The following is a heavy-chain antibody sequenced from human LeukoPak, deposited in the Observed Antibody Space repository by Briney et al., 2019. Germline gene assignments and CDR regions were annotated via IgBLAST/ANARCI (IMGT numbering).Heavy chain of an antibody. J-gene: IGHJ6*03. CDR3: ARGDIVVVPAATEHYYYYYMDV. V-gene: IGHV4-59*01. CDR2: IYYSGST. CDR1: GGSISSYY. Sequence: SETLSLTCTVSGGSISSYYWSWIRQPPGKGLEWIGYIYYSGSTNYNPSLKSRVTISVDTSKNQFSLKLSSVTAADTAVYYCARGDIVVVPAATEHYYYYYMDVWGKGTTVTVSS. D-gene: IGHD2-2*01.